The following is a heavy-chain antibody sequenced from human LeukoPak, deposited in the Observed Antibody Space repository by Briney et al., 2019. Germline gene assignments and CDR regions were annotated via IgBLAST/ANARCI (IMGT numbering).Heavy chain of an antibody. Sequence: GGSLRLSCVASGLTFRNYWMSWVRQAPGKGLEWVANINQDSSEKYYVDSVKGRFTISRDNAKNSLYLQLNTLRPEDTAVYYCVQGWRDNWGQGTLVTVSS. J-gene: IGHJ4*02. D-gene: IGHD2-15*01. CDR1: GLTFRNYW. V-gene: IGHV3-7*01. CDR2: INQDSSEK. CDR3: VQGWRDN.